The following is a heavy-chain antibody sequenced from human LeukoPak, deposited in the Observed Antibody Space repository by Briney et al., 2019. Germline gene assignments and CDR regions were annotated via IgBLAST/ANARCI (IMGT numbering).Heavy chain of an antibody. CDR2: IYDGGKT. CDR3: TRLYYGAIDY. Sequence: GGSLRLSCAASGFTFSSNYMSCVRQAPGEGLEWVSIIYDGGKTYYADHVKGRLTISRDNSKNTLYLQMNRLRAEDTAVYYCTRLYYGAIDYWGQGTLVTVPS. D-gene: IGHD4-17*01. V-gene: IGHV3-53*01. CDR1: GFTFSSNY. J-gene: IGHJ4*02.